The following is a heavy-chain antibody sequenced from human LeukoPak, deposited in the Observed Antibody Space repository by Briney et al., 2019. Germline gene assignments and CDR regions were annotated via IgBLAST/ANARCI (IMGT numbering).Heavy chain of an antibody. CDR2: IYHSGST. V-gene: IGHV4-4*02. Sequence: TGTLSLTCAVSGGSISSSNWWSWVRQPPGKGLEWIGEIYHSGSTNYNPSLKSRVTISVDTSKNQFSLKLSSVTAADTAVYYCARMASSGGTHFDYWGQGTLVTVSS. J-gene: IGHJ4*02. CDR1: GGSISSSNW. D-gene: IGHD2-15*01. CDR3: ARMASSGGTHFDY.